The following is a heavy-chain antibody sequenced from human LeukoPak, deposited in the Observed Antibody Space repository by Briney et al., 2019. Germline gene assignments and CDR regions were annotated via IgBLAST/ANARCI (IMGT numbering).Heavy chain of an antibody. CDR1: GGSFSGYY. V-gene: IGHV4-34*01. J-gene: IGHJ5*02. CDR2: INHSGST. D-gene: IGHD6-19*01. CDR3: ASWYSSGWYNWFDP. Sequence: SETLSLTCAVYGGSFSGYYWSWIRQPPGKGLEWIGEINHSGSTNYNPSLKSRVTISVDTSKNQFSLKLSSVTAADTAVYYCASWYSSGWYNWFDPWDQGTLVTVSS.